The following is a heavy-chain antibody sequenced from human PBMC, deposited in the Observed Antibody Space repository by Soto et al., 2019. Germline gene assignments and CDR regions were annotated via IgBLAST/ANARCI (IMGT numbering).Heavy chain of an antibody. CDR2: ITVNSGNT. Sequence: QVQLVQSGIEVKKPGASVKVSCKASGYTFTDYGIGWVRQAPGQGLEWMGWITVNSGNTNYPQKFQGRVTMTTDTSTSTAYMELRSLTSDDTAMYYCARGLGGGWYRFDYWGQGTLVTVSS. CDR3: ARGLGGGWYRFDY. J-gene: IGHJ4*02. CDR1: GYTFTDYG. V-gene: IGHV1-18*01. D-gene: IGHD6-19*01.